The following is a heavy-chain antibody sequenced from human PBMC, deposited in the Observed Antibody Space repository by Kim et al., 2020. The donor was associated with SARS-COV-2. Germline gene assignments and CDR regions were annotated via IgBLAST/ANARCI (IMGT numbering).Heavy chain of an antibody. D-gene: IGHD1-26*01. CDR3: ARYSGITHKDLDY. V-gene: IGHV4-59*13. CDR2: IYFTGAT. CDR1: GGPISSYF. J-gene: IGHJ4*02. Sequence: SETLSLTCTVSGGPISSYFWSWIRQPPGKGLEWIGYIYFTGATEYNPSVKSRITMSVDTSKNQFSLKLSSVTPADTAVYYCARYSGITHKDLDYWGQGTLVTVSS.